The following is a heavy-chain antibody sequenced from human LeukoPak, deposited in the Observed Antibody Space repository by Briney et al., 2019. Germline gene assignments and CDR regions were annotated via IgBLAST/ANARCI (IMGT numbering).Heavy chain of an antibody. J-gene: IGHJ6*02. Sequence: GGSLRLSCAASGFTFSSYGMHWVRQAPGKGLEWVAFIRYDGSNKYYADSVKGRFTISRDNSKNTLYLQMNSLRAEDTAVYYCAKEGGYNSNYYGMDVRGQGTTVTVSS. CDR1: GFTFSSYG. V-gene: IGHV3-30*02. D-gene: IGHD5-24*01. CDR3: AKEGGYNSNYYGMDV. CDR2: IRYDGSNK.